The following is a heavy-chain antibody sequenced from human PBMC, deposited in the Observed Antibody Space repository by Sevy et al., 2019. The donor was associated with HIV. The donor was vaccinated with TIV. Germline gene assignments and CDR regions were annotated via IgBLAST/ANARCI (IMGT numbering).Heavy chain of an antibody. D-gene: IGHD5-12*01. CDR3: ARAEWLRTGGFDY. CDR2: IWYDGSNK. Sequence: GGSLRLSCAASGFTFSSYGMHWVRQAPGKVLEWVAVIWYDGSNKYYADSVKGRFTISRDNSKNTLYLQMNSLRAEDTAVYYCARAEWLRTGGFDYWGQGTLVTVSS. V-gene: IGHV3-33*01. CDR1: GFTFSSYG. J-gene: IGHJ4*02.